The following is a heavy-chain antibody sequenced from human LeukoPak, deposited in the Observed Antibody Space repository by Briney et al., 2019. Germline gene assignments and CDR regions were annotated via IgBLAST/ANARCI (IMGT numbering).Heavy chain of an antibody. V-gene: IGHV3-30-3*01. D-gene: IGHD4-17*01. J-gene: IGHJ5*02. CDR2: ISYDGSNK. Sequence: GRSLRLSCAASGFTFSSYAMHWVRQAPGKGLEWVAVISYDGSNKYYADSVKGRFTISRDNSKNTLYLQMNSLRAEDTAVYYCARGYLSTVTNKGWFDPWGQGTLVTVSS. CDR1: GFTFSSYA. CDR3: ARGYLSTVTNKGWFDP.